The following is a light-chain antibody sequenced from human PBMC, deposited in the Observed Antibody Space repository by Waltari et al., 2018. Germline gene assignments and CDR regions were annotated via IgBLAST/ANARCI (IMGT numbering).Light chain of an antibody. CDR2: GAS. CDR1: QSISSN. CDR3: QQYNNWAPFT. Sequence: EIVMTQSPATLSVSPGEGATLSCKASQSISSNLAWYLQKPGQAPRLLIYGASTRATGISARFSGSGSGTEFTLTISSLQSEDFAVYYCQQYNNWAPFTFGQGTKLEIK. V-gene: IGKV3-15*01. J-gene: IGKJ2*01.